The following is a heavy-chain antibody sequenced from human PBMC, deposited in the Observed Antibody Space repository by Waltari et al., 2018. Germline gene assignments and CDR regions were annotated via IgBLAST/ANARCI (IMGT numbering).Heavy chain of an antibody. CDR2: IYYSGDT. CDR3: ARVTSEFRSPYFYFDL. J-gene: IGHJ2*01. Sequence: QLQLQESGPGLVKPSETLSLTCSVSGDSIISTYYYWGWIRQPPGKGLEGIGSIYYSGDTFYSPSLSSRVTISVDTSKNQFSLKLTSVTAADTALYYCARVTSEFRSPYFYFDLWGRGTLVTVSA. CDR1: GDSIISTYYY. V-gene: IGHV4-39*07.